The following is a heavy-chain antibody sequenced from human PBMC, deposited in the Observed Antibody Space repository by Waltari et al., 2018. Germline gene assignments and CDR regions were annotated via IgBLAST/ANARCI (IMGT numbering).Heavy chain of an antibody. Sequence: QVQLQESGPGLVKPSETLSLTCAVSGYSISSGYYWGWIRQPPGKGLEWIGSIYHSGSTYSNPSLKSRVTISVDTSKNQFSLKLSSVTAADTAVYYCARHGPNIVVVIAPRTYYFDYWGQGTLVTVSS. V-gene: IGHV4-38-2*01. J-gene: IGHJ4*02. CDR3: ARHGPNIVVVIAPRTYYFDY. CDR2: IYHSGST. CDR1: GYSISSGYY. D-gene: IGHD2-21*01.